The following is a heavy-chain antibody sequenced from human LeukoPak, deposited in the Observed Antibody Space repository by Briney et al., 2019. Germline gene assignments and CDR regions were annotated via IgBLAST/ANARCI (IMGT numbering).Heavy chain of an antibody. D-gene: IGHD4-17*01. CDR3: ARAERLTTVNAFDI. CDR1: GGSISSYF. V-gene: IGHV4-59*08. Sequence: PSETLSLTCTVSGGSISSYFWSWIRQPPGKGLEWIGYIHYSGSTNYSPSLKSRVTISVDTSKNQFSLKLTSVTAADTAVYYCARAERLTTVNAFDIWGQGTMVTVSS. CDR2: IHYSGST. J-gene: IGHJ3*02.